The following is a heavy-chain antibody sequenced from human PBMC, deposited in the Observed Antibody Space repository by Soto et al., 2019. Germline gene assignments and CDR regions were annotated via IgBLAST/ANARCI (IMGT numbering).Heavy chain of an antibody. CDR1: GFTFSSYG. CDR3: VREAIVASTVPHNWVDS. V-gene: IGHV3-33*01. J-gene: IGHJ5*01. CDR2: IWHDGSDK. Sequence: QVQLVESGGGVVQPGTSLRLSCAASGFTFSSYGMHWVRQAPGKGLEWVAVIWHDGSDKYYVDSVKGRFTISRDNSXNXXNLQMNSLRAEDTAVYYCVREAIVASTVPHNWVDSWGQGTLVTVSS. D-gene: IGHD5-12*01.